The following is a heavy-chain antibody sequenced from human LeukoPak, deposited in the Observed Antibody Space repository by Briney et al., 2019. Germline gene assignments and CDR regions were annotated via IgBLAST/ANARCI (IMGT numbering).Heavy chain of an antibody. CDR3: ARGSGSGSYYPRFDY. CDR1: GFTFSSFS. V-gene: IGHV3-21*01. Sequence: PGGSLRLSCAASGFTFSSFSMNWVRQAPGKGLEWVSSISSSSEYIYYADSVKGRFTISRDNAKNSLYVQMNSLRAEDTAVYYCARGSGSGSYYPRFDYWGQGTLVTV. J-gene: IGHJ4*02. D-gene: IGHD3-10*01. CDR2: ISSSSEYI.